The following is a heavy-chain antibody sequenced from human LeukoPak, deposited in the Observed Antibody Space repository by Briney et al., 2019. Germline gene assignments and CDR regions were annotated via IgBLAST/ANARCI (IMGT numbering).Heavy chain of an antibody. D-gene: IGHD1-26*01. V-gene: IGHV3-53*01. J-gene: IGHJ4*02. CDR3: ASSGVGATNFDY. CDR1: GFTVSSNY. CDR2: IYSGGST. Sequence: PGGSLRLSCAASGFTVSSNYMSWVRQAPGKGLEWASVIYSGGSTYYADSVKGRFTISRDNSKNTLYLQMNSLRAEDTAVYYCASSGVGATNFDYWGQGTLVSVSS.